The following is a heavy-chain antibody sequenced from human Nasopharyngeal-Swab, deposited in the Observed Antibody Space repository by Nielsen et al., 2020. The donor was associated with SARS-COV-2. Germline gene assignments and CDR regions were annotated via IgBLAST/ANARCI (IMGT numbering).Heavy chain of an antibody. D-gene: IGHD3-22*01. Sequence: SGPTLVKPPQTLTLTCTFSGFSLSTSGVGVGWIRQPPGKALEWLALIYWDDDKRYSPSLKSRLTITKDTSKNQVVLTMTNMDPVDTATYYCAHSSTMIVVADNWFDPWGQGTLVTVSS. V-gene: IGHV2-5*02. CDR3: AHSSTMIVVADNWFDP. CDR2: IYWDDDK. CDR1: GFSLSTSGVG. J-gene: IGHJ5*02.